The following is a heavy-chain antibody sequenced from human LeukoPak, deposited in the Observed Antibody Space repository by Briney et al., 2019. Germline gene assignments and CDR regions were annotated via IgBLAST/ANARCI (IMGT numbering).Heavy chain of an antibody. D-gene: IGHD1-1*01. Sequence: GGSLRLSCAASGFTFTNYWMHWVRQAPGMGLVWVSRLPPDELGIIYADSVKGRFTVSRDNAKNTVYLQMNNLRVDDTAMYYCAKPRVHDRFEFDYWGQGTLVTVSS. CDR2: LPPDELGI. V-gene: IGHV3-74*01. J-gene: IGHJ4*02. CDR1: GFTFTNYW. CDR3: AKPRVHDRFEFDY.